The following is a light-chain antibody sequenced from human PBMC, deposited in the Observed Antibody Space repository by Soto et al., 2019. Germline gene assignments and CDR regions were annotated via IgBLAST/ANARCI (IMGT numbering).Light chain of an antibody. Sequence: QSALTQPASVSGSPGQSITISCTGTSSDVGGYNYVSWYQQHPGKAPKLMIYEVSNRPSGVSDRFSGSKSGNTASLTISGPQAEDEADYYCSSYTSSSPRVFGTGTK. CDR3: SSYTSSSPRV. CDR1: SSDVGGYNY. CDR2: EVS. V-gene: IGLV2-14*01. J-gene: IGLJ1*01.